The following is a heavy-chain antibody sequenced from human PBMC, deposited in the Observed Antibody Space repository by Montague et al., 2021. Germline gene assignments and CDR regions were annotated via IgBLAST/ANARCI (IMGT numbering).Heavy chain of an antibody. J-gene: IGHJ4*02. D-gene: IGHD3-9*01. CDR2: ISVGGTT. V-gene: IGHV4-4*02. CDR3: ATVFILTGYTWDH. Sequence: SETLSLTCAVSGVSISNTYWWTWVRRSPGKGLEWIGEISVGGTTNYSSSFKSRVTMSIDRSKNHFSLSLTSVTAADTAVYYCATVFILTGYTWDHWGQGTLVTVSS. CDR1: GVSISNTYW.